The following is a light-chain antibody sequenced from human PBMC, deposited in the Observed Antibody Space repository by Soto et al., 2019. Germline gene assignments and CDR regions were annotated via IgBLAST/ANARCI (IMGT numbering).Light chain of an antibody. CDR3: SSYTSATTLI. CDR1: NSNIGAGYD. V-gene: IGLV1-40*01. Sequence: QPVLTQPPSVSGAPGQRVTISCTGSNSNIGAGYDVHWYQQFPGTAPKLLIYGNINRPSGVPDRFSGSKSGNTASLAISGLQTEDEGDYYCSSYTSATTLIFGGGTKLTVL. CDR2: GNI. J-gene: IGLJ2*01.